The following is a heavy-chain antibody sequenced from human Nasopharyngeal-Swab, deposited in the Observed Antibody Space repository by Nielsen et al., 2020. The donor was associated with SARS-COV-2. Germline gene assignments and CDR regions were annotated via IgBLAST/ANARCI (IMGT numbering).Heavy chain of an antibody. CDR2: IKQDGSEK. J-gene: IGHJ3*02. D-gene: IGHD3-9*01. CDR1: GFTFSSYW. CDR3: ASEPVRYFDPMGAFDI. Sequence: LKISCAASGFTFSSYWMSWVRQAPGKGLEWVANIKQDGSEKYYVDSVKGRFTISRDNAKNSLYLQMNSLRAEDTAVYYCASEPVRYFDPMGAFDIWGQGTMVTVSS. V-gene: IGHV3-7*03.